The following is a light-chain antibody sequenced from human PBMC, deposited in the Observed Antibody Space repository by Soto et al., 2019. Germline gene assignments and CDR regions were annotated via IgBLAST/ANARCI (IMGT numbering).Light chain of an antibody. J-gene: IGLJ2*01. Sequence: QSALTQPASVSGSPGQSITISCTGTSSDVGGYNYVSWYQQHPGKAPKLMIYDVSNRPSGVSNRFSGSKSGNTASLTISGLQAEDEADYYCSSYTSSSIRGYVVFGGGTKLTVL. CDR1: SSDVGGYNY. V-gene: IGLV2-14*01. CDR2: DVS. CDR3: SSYTSSSIRGYVV.